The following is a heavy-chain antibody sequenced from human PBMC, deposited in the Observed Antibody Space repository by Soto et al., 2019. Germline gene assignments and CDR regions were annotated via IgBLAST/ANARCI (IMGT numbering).Heavy chain of an antibody. J-gene: IGHJ4*02. CDR2: MNPNSGNT. D-gene: IGHD3-16*01. Sequence: ASVKVSCKASGYTFTSYDVNWVRQATGQGLEWMGWMNPNSGNTGYAQKFQGRVTMTRNTSINTAYLEVSSLRFEDTAVYYCASPRGGTYFGYWGQGTLVTVSS. V-gene: IGHV1-8*01. CDR1: GYTFTSYD. CDR3: ASPRGGTYFGY.